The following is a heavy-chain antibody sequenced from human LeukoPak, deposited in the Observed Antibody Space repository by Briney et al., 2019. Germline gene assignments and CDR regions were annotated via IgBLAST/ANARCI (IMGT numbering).Heavy chain of an antibody. CDR2: IYYSGST. V-gene: IGHV4-31*03. CDR3: ARDVKSSGYNYYGMDV. J-gene: IGHJ6*02. CDR1: GGSISSGVYY. D-gene: IGHD6-19*01. Sequence: SQTLSLTCTVSGGSISSGVYYWTWIRQYPGRGLEWIGYIYYSGSTYYNPSLKSRVSISVDTSKNQFSLKVSSVTAADTAVYYCARDVKSSGYNYYGMDVWGQGTTVTVSS.